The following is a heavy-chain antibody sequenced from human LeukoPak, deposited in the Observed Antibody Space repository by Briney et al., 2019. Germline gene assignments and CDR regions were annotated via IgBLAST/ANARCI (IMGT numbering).Heavy chain of an antibody. Sequence: SETLSLTCTVSGGSISSYYWSWIRQPPGKGLEWIGYIYHSGGTNYNPSLKSRVTISVDTSKTQFSLKLSSVTAADTAVYYCARHRIGTHAYDSGAFDIWGQGTMVTVSS. J-gene: IGHJ3*02. CDR2: IYHSGGT. CDR3: ARHRIGTHAYDSGAFDI. V-gene: IGHV4-59*08. D-gene: IGHD2-21*01. CDR1: GGSISSYY.